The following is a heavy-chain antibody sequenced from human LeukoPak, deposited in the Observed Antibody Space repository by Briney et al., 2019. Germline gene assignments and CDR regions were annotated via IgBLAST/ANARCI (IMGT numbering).Heavy chain of an antibody. J-gene: IGHJ5*02. CDR3: ARGGKTGTNWFDP. V-gene: IGHV1-69*06. Sequence: ASVKVSCKASGGTFSSYAISWVRQAPGQGLEWMGGIIPIFGTVNYAQKFQGRVTITADKSTSTAYMELSSLRSEDTAVYYCARGGKTGTNWFDPWGQGTLVTVSS. D-gene: IGHD1/OR15-1a*01. CDR1: GGTFSSYA. CDR2: IIPIFGTV.